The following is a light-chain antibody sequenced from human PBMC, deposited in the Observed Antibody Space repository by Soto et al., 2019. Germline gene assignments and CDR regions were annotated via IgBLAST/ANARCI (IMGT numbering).Light chain of an antibody. CDR2: DVI. Sequence: QSALIQPRSVSGSPGQSVTISCTGTISDVGVYKYVSWYRQHPGKAPKLMIYDVITRPSGVPDRFSGSKSGNTASLTISGLQAEGEADYYCCSYAGDYTFVFGSGTKVTVL. J-gene: IGLJ1*01. V-gene: IGLV2-11*01. CDR1: ISDVGVYKY. CDR3: CSYAGDYTFV.